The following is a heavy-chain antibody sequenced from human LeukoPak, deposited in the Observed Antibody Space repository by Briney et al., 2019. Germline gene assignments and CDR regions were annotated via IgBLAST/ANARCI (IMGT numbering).Heavy chain of an antibody. V-gene: IGHV3-30*03. CDR1: GFTFSSYG. CDR2: RSYDGSNK. J-gene: IGHJ4*02. Sequence: GGSLRLSCAASGFTFSSYGMHWVRQAPGKGLEWVAVRSYDGSNKYYADSVKGRFTISRDNSKNTLYLQMNSLRAEDTAVYYCARWGHFDTSGYFVVDYWGQRTLVTVSS. CDR3: ARWGHFDTSGYFVVDY. D-gene: IGHD3-22*01.